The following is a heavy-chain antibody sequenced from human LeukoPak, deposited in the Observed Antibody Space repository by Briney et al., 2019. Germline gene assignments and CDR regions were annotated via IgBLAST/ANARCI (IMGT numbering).Heavy chain of an antibody. J-gene: IGHJ3*02. CDR3: VKGRRITVVRGVKGDAFDI. Sequence: GGSLRLSCSASGFTFSSYAMHWVRQAPGKGLEYVSAISSNGGSTYYADSVKGRFTISRDNSKNTLYLQMSSLRAEDTAVYYCVKGRRITVVRGVKGDAFDIWGQGTMVTVSS. CDR2: ISSNGGST. V-gene: IGHV3-64D*06. D-gene: IGHD3-10*01. CDR1: GFTFSSYA.